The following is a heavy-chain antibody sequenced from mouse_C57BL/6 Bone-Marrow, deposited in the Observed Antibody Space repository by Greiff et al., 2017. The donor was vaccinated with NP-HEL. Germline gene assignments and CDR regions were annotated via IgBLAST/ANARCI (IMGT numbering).Heavy chain of an antibody. CDR2: IHPNSGST. CDR3: GRKGDGYYEGAMDY. Sequence: QVQLKQPGAELVKPGASVKLSCKASGYTFTSYWMHWVKQRPGQGLEWIGMIHPNSGSTNYNEKFKSKATLTVDKSSSTAYMQLSSLTSEDSAVYYCGRKGDGYYEGAMDYWGQGTSVTVSS. D-gene: IGHD2-3*01. CDR1: GYTFTSYW. V-gene: IGHV1-64*01. J-gene: IGHJ4*01.